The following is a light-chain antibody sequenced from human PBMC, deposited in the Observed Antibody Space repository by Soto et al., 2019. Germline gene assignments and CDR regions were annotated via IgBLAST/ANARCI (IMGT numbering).Light chain of an antibody. CDR3: QHYNHWALT. CDR1: QSVSSS. Sequence: EIVLTQSPATLSVSTGERTTLSCRASQSVSSSLAWYQQNPGQPPRLLIYGASTRATGIPARFSGSGSGTEFTLTISSLQSEDFAVYYCQHYNHWALTFGGGTNVDIK. J-gene: IGKJ4*01. CDR2: GAS. V-gene: IGKV3-15*01.